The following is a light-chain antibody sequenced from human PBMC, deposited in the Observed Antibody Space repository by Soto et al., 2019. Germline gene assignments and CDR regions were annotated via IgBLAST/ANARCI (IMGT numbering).Light chain of an antibody. Sequence: QSVLTQPRPVSGSPGQSVTISCTGTNSDVGGYNYVSWYQQHPGKAPKLMIYDVSKRPSGVPDRFSGSKSGNTASLTISGLQAEDEADYYCCSYAGSYRVFGTGTKVTVL. CDR3: CSYAGSYRV. J-gene: IGLJ1*01. CDR1: NSDVGGYNY. CDR2: DVS. V-gene: IGLV2-11*01.